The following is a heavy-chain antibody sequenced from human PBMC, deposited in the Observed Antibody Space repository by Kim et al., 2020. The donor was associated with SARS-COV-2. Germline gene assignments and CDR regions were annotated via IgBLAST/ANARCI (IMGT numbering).Heavy chain of an antibody. D-gene: IGHD6-13*01. V-gene: IGHV4-59*08. CDR1: GGSINNYY. CDR2: INHIGTT. Sequence: SETLSLTCSVSGGSINNYYWTWIRQPPGKGLEWIAYINHIGTTNYNPSLKSRVTISVDTSKNQFSLKLTSVTAADTAVYYCARHRGGSTWSNWFDPWGQG. CDR3: ARHRGGSTWSNWFDP. J-gene: IGHJ5*02.